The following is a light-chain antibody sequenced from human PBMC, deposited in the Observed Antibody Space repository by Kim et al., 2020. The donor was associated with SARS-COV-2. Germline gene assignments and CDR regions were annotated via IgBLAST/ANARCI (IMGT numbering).Light chain of an antibody. CDR1: QGISTY. V-gene: IGKV1-39*01. J-gene: IGKJ2*01. CDR2: FAT. CDR3: QQSYSIPYT. Sequence: SASVEDRVTITCRTSQGISTYLNWYQQKPGKAPKLLIYFATTLQSGVPSRFSGSGSGTDFTLTISSLQPEDIATYYCQQSYSIPYTFGQGTKLEIK.